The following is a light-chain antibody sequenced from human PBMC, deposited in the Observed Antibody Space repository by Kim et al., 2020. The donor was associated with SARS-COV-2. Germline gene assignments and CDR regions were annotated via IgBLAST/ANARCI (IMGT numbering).Light chain of an antibody. CDR3: AAWDDSLNGVV. V-gene: IGLV1-44*01. CDR1: SSNIESNT. Sequence: GQRVTISGSGSSSNIESNTVNWYQQVPGTAPKLLIYSHNQRPSGVPDRFSGSKSGTSASLAISGLQSEDEADYYCAAWDDSLNGVVFGGGTQLTVL. CDR2: SHN. J-gene: IGLJ2*01.